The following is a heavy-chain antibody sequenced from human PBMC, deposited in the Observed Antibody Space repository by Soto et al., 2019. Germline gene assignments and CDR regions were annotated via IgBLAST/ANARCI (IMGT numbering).Heavy chain of an antibody. CDR3: ASLILDSSGWYNPTSFDY. Sequence: LRLSCTASGFTFSSYGMHWVRQAPGKGLEWVAIIWYDGRNQYYADSVKGRFTISRDSSKNTLYLQMNSLRSEDTAVYYCASLILDSSGWYNPTSFDYWGQGTLVTVSS. CDR1: GFTFSSYG. D-gene: IGHD6-19*01. V-gene: IGHV3-33*01. CDR2: IWYDGRNQ. J-gene: IGHJ4*02.